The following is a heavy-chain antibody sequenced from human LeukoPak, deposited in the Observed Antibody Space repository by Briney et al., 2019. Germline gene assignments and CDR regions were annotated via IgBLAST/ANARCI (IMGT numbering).Heavy chain of an antibody. Sequence: GGSLRLSCAASGFTLSNYWMSWVRQAPGKGLEWVANIKQDGSEKYYVDSVKGRFTISRDNAKNSLYLQMNSLRAEDTAVYYCARDARYLPGGVDAFDIWGQGTMVTVSS. D-gene: IGHD1-14*01. CDR1: GFTLSNYW. V-gene: IGHV3-7*01. CDR3: ARDARYLPGGVDAFDI. CDR2: IKQDGSEK. J-gene: IGHJ3*02.